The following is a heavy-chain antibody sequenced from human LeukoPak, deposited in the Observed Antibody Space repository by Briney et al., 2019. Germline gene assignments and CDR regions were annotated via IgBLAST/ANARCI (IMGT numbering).Heavy chain of an antibody. V-gene: IGHV6-1*01. D-gene: IGHD4-17*01. J-gene: IGHJ5*02. CDR2: TYYRSKWYN. CDR1: GDSVSSNSAA. Sequence: SQTLSLTCALSGDSVSSNSAAWNWLRQSPSRGLEWLGRTYYRSKWYNDYAVSVKSRITINPDTSKNQFSLQLNSVTPEDTAVYYCARDRSYCDYVWFDPWGQGTLVTVSS. CDR3: ARDRSYCDYVWFDP.